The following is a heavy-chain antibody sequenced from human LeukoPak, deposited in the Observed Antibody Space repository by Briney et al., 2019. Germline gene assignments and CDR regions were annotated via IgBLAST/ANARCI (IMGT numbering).Heavy chain of an antibody. CDR3: AKDIHLRIAAAGHYYYYMDV. CDR1: GFTFDDYA. J-gene: IGHJ6*03. D-gene: IGHD6-13*01. V-gene: IGHV3-43*02. Sequence: GGSLRLSCAASGFTFDDYAMHWVRQAPGKGLEWVSLISGDGGSTYYADSVKGRFTISRDNSKNSLYLQMNSLRAEDTALYYCAKDIHLRIAAAGHYYYYMDVWGKGTTVTVSS. CDR2: ISGDGGST.